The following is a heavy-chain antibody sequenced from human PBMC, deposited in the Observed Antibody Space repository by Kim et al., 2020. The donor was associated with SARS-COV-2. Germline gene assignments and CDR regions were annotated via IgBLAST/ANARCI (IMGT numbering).Heavy chain of an antibody. Sequence: ASVKVSCKVSGYTLTELSMHWVRQAPGKGLEWMGGFDPEDGETIYAQKFQGRVTMTEDTSTDTAYMELSSLRSEDTAVYYCATTSIIYSNYVSWFDPWGQGPLVTVSS. D-gene: IGHD4-4*01. V-gene: IGHV1-24*01. CDR3: ATTSIIYSNYVSWFDP. CDR1: GYTLTELS. CDR2: FDPEDGET. J-gene: IGHJ5*02.